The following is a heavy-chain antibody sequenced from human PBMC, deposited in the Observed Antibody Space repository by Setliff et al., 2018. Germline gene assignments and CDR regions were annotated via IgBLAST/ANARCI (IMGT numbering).Heavy chain of an antibody. D-gene: IGHD6-13*01. J-gene: IGHJ4*02. Sequence: ASVKVSCKASGYTFTSHYMHWVRQAPGLGLEWMGTINPSSGRTSYAQKFKGRATMTRXXXTSTVYMDXSSLRSEETAVYYCARGGYSSSWIHPPDYWGQGTLVTVSS. CDR2: INPSSGRT. V-gene: IGHV1-46*01. CDR3: ARGGYSSSWIHPPDY. CDR1: GYTFTSHY.